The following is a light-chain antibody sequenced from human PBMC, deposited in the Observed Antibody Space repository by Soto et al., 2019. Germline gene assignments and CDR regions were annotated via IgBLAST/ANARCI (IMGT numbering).Light chain of an antibody. CDR3: QQYYTNSWS. CDR2: WAS. Sequence: DIVMTQSPDSLAVSLGERATINCKSSQSVLYSPNNKNYLAWYQHKPGQPPKMLIYWASIRESGVPDRFSGSGSGTDFTRTISGLQSEDVAVYYCQQYYTNSWSFGQGTKVDIQ. CDR1: QSVLYSPNNKNY. J-gene: IGKJ1*01. V-gene: IGKV4-1*01.